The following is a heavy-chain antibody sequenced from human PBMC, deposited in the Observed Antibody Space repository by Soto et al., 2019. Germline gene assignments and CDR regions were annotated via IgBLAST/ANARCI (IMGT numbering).Heavy chain of an antibody. CDR1: RFNFSSYG. D-gene: IGHD3-10*01. Sequence: QVQLVESGGGVVQPGRSLRISCAASRFNFSSYGMHWVRQAPGKGLEWVAVIWFDGSNKYYADSVKGRFTISRDNTRKTLNLQKNSLRAEATAVYYCAEDAPSDYGIDGRFDYWGHGTLVTVSS. CDR3: AEDAPSDYGIDGRFDY. V-gene: IGHV3-33*08. CDR2: IWFDGSNK. J-gene: IGHJ4*01.